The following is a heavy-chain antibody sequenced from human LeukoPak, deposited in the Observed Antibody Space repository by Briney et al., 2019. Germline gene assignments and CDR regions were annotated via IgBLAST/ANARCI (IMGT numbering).Heavy chain of an antibody. CDR1: GGTFSSYA. Sequence: SVKVSCKASGGTFSSYAISWVRQAPGRGLEWMGGIIPIFGTANYAQKFQGRVTIATDESTSTAYMELSSLRSEDTAVYYCAAHRGSGNWFDPWGQGTLVTVSS. CDR2: IIPIFGTA. J-gene: IGHJ5*02. V-gene: IGHV1-69*05. CDR3: AAHRGSGNWFDP. D-gene: IGHD6-19*01.